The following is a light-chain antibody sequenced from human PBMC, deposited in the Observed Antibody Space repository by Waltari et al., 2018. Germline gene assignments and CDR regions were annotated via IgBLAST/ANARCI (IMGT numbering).Light chain of an antibody. CDR2: RSD. J-gene: IGLJ3*02. CDR1: ASNIGGNL. CDR3: ASWDDSLNGHWV. Sequence: QSVLTQPPSASGTPGQRVTISCSGSASNIGGNLVNWYQQLPGKAPKLLIYRSDLRPSGVPDRCPGSKSGTSASLAISGLQSEDEADYFCASWDDSLNGHWVFGGGTKVTVL. V-gene: IGLV1-44*01.